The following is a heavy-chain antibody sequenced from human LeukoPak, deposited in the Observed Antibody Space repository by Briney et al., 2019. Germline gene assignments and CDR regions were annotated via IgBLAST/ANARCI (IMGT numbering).Heavy chain of an antibody. V-gene: IGHV3-48*03. J-gene: IGHJ6*04. Sequence: GGSLRLSCAPSGFTFSSYEMNWVRQAPGKGLERVSYISSSGSTIYYADAVKGRFTISRDNAKNSLYLQMNSLRAEDTAVYYCAELGITMIGGVWGKGTTVTISS. CDR1: GFTFSSYE. CDR2: ISSSGSTI. CDR3: AELGITMIGGV. D-gene: IGHD3-10*02.